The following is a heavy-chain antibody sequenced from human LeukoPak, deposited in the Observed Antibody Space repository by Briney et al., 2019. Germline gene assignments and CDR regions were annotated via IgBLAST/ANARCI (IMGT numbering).Heavy chain of an antibody. CDR3: EGRRMSFEVDY. CDR2: INSDASST. CDR1: GFTFSSYW. D-gene: IGHD1-26*01. V-gene: IGHV3-74*01. Sequence: GGSLRLSCAASGFTFSSYWMHWVRQAPAKGLVWVSRINSDASSTSYADSVKGRFTISRDNAKNTLYLQMNRLRTELTAVYYGEGRRMSFEVDYWGQGTLVTVSS. J-gene: IGHJ4*02.